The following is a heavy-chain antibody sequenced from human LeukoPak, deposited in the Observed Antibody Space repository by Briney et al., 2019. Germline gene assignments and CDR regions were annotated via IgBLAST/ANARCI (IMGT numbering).Heavy chain of an antibody. CDR1: GFTFSSYS. D-gene: IGHD4-17*01. V-gene: IGHV3-48*04. Sequence: GGSLRLSCAASGFTFSSYSMNWVRQAPGKGLEWVSYISSSSSTIYYADSVKGRFTISRDNAKNSLYLQMNSLRAEDTAVYYCAREKDYGDCDYWGQGTLVTVSS. CDR3: AREKDYGDCDY. J-gene: IGHJ4*02. CDR2: ISSSSSTI.